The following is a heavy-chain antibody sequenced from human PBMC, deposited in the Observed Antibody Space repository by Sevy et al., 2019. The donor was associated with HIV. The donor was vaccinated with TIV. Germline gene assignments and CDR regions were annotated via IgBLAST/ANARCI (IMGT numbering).Heavy chain of an antibody. J-gene: IGHJ4*02. V-gene: IGHV3-48*02. CDR2: ISSGSGTI. Sequence: GGSLRLSCAASGFNFRNYSMTWVRQAPGKELDWVSYISSGSGTIHYADSVKDRFTISRDNAKNSLFLQMNSLRDEDTAIYYCARPYCSGDDCYSELDYWGQGILVTVSS. CDR1: GFNFRNYS. D-gene: IGHD2-15*01. CDR3: ARPYCSGDDCYSELDY.